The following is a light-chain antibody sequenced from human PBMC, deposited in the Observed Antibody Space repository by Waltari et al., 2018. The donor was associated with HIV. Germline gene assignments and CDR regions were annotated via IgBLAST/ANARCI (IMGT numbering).Light chain of an antibody. Sequence: QSALTQPRSVSGSPGQSVTISCTGTSSDVGDYNYVSWYQQHPGKAPKLMIYDVTKRPSGVPDRFSGSKSANTASLTISGLQAEDEADYYCCSYAGNYTVIFGGGTKLTVL. V-gene: IGLV2-11*01. CDR3: CSYAGNYTVI. J-gene: IGLJ2*01. CDR2: DVT. CDR1: SSDVGDYNY.